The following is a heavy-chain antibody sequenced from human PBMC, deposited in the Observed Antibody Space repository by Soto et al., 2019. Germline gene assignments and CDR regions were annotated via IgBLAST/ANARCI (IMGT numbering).Heavy chain of an antibody. D-gene: IGHD2-2*01. Sequence: ESGGGLVQPGGSLRLSCAASGFTFSSYSMNWVRQAPGKGLEWVSSISSSSSYIYYADSVKGRFTISRDNAKNSLYLQMNSLRAEDTAVYYCARGQCSSTSCPTPYGMDVWGQGTTVTVSS. CDR1: GFTFSSYS. V-gene: IGHV3-21*01. J-gene: IGHJ6*02. CDR3: ARGQCSSTSCPTPYGMDV. CDR2: ISSSSSYI.